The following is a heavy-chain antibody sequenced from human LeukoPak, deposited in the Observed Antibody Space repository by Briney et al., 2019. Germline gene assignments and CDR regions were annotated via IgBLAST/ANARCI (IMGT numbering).Heavy chain of an antibody. CDR2: INPNSGGT. V-gene: IGHV1-2*06. CDR1: GYTFTGYY. CDR3: ARAEPVLRFLEWLPGY. Sequence: ASVKVSCKASGYTFTGYYMHWVRQAPGQGLEWMGRINPNSGGTNYAQKFQGRVTMTRDTSISIAYMELSRLRSDDTAVYYCARAEPVLRFLEWLPGYWGQGTLVTVSS. D-gene: IGHD3-3*01. J-gene: IGHJ4*02.